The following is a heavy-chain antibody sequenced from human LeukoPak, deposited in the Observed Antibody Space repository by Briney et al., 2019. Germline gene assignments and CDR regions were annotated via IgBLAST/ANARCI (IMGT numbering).Heavy chain of an antibody. V-gene: IGHV3-23*01. Sequence: QSGGSLRLSCAASGFTFSSFEMSWVRQAPGKGLEWVSAISGSGGSAYYADSVKGRFTISRDNSRNSLSLQMNRLRAEDTALYHCAKTGYSSGWYRIWDYWGQGTLVTVSS. CDR3: AKTGYSSGWYRIWDY. CDR1: GFTFSSFE. CDR2: ISGSGGSA. D-gene: IGHD6-19*01. J-gene: IGHJ4*02.